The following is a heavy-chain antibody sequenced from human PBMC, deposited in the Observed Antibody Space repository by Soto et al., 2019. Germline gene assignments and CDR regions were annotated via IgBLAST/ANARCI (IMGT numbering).Heavy chain of an antibody. CDR2: IYHSGST. CDR3: AAGGGLPRYY. J-gene: IGHJ4*02. Sequence: QLQLQESGSGLVKPSQTLSLTCAVSCGSISSGCYSWSWIRQPPGKGLEWIGYIYHSGSTYYNPSLKSRVTLSVDRSKNQFSLKLSSVTAADTAVYYCAAGGGLPRYYWGQGTLVTVSS. D-gene: IGHD5-12*01. CDR1: CGSISSGCYS. V-gene: IGHV4-30-2*01.